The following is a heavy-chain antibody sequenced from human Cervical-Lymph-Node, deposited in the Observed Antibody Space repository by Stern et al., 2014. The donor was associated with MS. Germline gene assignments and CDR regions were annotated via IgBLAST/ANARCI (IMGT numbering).Heavy chain of an antibody. CDR1: GFTFSDYS. D-gene: IGHD3-16*01. V-gene: IGHV3-21*01. J-gene: IGHJ4*02. CDR2: ISSNGTYT. Sequence: VQLVESGGGLVKPGRSLRLSCAASGFTFSDYSMNWVRQAPGKGPEWVSSISSNGTYTSHAYQVKGRFTVARDNAKNSLFLQMNSLRAEDTAVYYCARRGGIYYLDFWGPGTLVTISS. CDR3: ARRGGIYYLDF.